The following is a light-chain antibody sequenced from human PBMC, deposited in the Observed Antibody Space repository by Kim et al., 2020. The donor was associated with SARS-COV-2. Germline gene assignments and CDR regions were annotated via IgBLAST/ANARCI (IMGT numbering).Light chain of an antibody. V-gene: IGKV3-20*01. CDR1: QSVGSRN. CDR3: QQYATSPWT. Sequence: EIVLTQSPGTLSLSPGDRATLSCRASQSVGSRNLAWFQQKPGQAPSLLIYGASNRPTGVPDRFSGGGSATDFTLTITRLEPEDFAVYYCQQYATSPWTFGQGTKVDIK. J-gene: IGKJ1*01. CDR2: GAS.